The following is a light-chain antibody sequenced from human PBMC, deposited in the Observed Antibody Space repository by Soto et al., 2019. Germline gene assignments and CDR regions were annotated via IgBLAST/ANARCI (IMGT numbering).Light chain of an antibody. Sequence: QSALAQPASVSGSPGQSITISCTGTSSDVGAYNSVSWYQQHPHKAPQVIIYKGTQRPSGVPDRFSGSKSGNTAYLTISGLQAEDEADYSCCSYAGSYTVVFGGGTKVTVL. J-gene: IGLJ3*02. CDR3: CSYAGSYTVV. V-gene: IGLV2-11*01. CDR2: KGT. CDR1: SSDVGAYNS.